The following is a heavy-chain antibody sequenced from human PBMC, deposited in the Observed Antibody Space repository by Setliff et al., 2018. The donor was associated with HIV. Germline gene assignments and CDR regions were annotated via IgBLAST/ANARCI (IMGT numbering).Heavy chain of an antibody. J-gene: IGHJ4*02. CDR2: IKEAGSEK. CDR1: GFTFSNYW. CDR3: ARDHSMTPPH. D-gene: IGHD3-3*02. V-gene: IGHV3-7*03. Sequence: GGSMRLSCAASGFTFSNYWMSWVRQAPGKWLEWVANIKEAGSEKYYVDSVKGRFTISRDNAKNSLYLQMNSLRAADTAVYYCARDHSMTPPHWGQGTLVTVSS.